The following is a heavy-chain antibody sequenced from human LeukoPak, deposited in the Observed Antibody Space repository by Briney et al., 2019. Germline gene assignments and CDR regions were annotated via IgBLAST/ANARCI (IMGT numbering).Heavy chain of an antibody. CDR2: IYPGDSDT. CDR3: ARRVGGSSPRGYFDS. J-gene: IGHJ4*02. Sequence: GESLKISCKGSGYSFTSYWIGWVRQMPGKGLEWMGIIYPGDSDTRYSPSFQGHVTISADKSISTAYLQWSSLKASDTAMYYCARRVGGSSPRGYFDSWGQGTLVTVSS. D-gene: IGHD2-2*01. V-gene: IGHV5-51*01. CDR1: GYSFTSYW.